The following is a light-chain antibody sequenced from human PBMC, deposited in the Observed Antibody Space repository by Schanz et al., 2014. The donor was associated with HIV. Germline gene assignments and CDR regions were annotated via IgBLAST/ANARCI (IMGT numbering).Light chain of an antibody. Sequence: QSVLTQPPSASGTPGQRVTISCSGSSSNIGSNHVAWYQQLPGTAPKLLIYNSYHRPSGVPDRFSGSESGTSASLAISGLRSEDEADYYCAAWDDSLSGPVFGGGTKLTVL. CDR3: AAWDDSLSGPV. CDR2: NSY. J-gene: IGLJ2*01. V-gene: IGLV1-47*02. CDR1: SSNIGSNH.